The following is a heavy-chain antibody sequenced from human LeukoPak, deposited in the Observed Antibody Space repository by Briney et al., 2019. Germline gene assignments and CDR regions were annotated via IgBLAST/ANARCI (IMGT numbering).Heavy chain of an antibody. J-gene: IGHJ6*02. D-gene: IGHD5-18*01. CDR1: GGSFSGYY. Sequence: SETLSLTCAVYGGSFSGYYWSWIRQPPGKGLEGIGEINHSGSTNYNPSLKSRVTISVDTSKNQFSLKLSSVPAADTAVYYCARDRWIQLSSYYYYGMDVWGQGTTVTVSS. CDR2: INHSGST. V-gene: IGHV4-34*01. CDR3: ARDRWIQLSSYYYYGMDV.